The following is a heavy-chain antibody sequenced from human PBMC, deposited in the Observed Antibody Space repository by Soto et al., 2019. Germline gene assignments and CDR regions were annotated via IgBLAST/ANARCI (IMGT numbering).Heavy chain of an antibody. D-gene: IGHD5-12*01. CDR1: GGTFSSYT. CDR2: IIPILGIA. CDR3: ARAPQSGYDYWGNYFDY. V-gene: IGHV1-69*02. Sequence: EASVKVSCKASGGTFSSYTISWVRQAPGQGLEWMGRIIPILGIANYAQKFQGRVTITADKSTSTAYMELSSLRSEDTAVYYCARAPQSGYDYWGNYFDYWGQGTLVTVSS. J-gene: IGHJ4*02.